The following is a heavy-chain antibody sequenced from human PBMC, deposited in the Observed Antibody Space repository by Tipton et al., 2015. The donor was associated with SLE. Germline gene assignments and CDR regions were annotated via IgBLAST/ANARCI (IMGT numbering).Heavy chain of an antibody. Sequence: SLRLSCAASGFTFSSYAMSWVRQAPGKGLEWVSAISGSGGSTYYADSVKGRFTISRDNSKNTLYLQMNSLRAEDTAVYYCAKDAPITMIVVVISYFDYWGQGTLVTVSS. CDR3: AKDAPITMIVVVISYFDY. CDR1: GFTFSSYA. CDR2: ISGSGGST. J-gene: IGHJ4*02. V-gene: IGHV3-23*01. D-gene: IGHD3-22*01.